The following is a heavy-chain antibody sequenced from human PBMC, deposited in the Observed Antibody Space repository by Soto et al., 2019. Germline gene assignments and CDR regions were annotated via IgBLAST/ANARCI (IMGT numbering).Heavy chain of an antibody. CDR2: IIPILGIA. J-gene: IGHJ6*03. CDR1: GGTFSSYT. Sequence: QVQLVQSGAEVKKPGSSVKVSCKASGGTFSSYTISWVRQAPGQGLEWMGRIIPILGIANYAQKFQGRVTITADKSTSTAYMELSSLRSEDTAVYYCARDVGVVGPAAIHYYYYMDVWGKGTTVTVSS. V-gene: IGHV1-69*08. CDR3: ARDVGVVGPAAIHYYYYMDV. D-gene: IGHD2-2*01.